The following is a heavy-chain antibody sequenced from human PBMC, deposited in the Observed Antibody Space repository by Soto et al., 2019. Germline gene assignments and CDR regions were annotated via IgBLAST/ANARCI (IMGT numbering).Heavy chain of an antibody. CDR2: ISGSGGST. CDR3: AKGGLLGYDGSGSPDYYYYGMDV. J-gene: IGHJ6*02. V-gene: IGHV3-23*01. D-gene: IGHD3-10*01. Sequence: EVQLLESGGGLVQPGGSLRLSCAASGFTFSSYAMSWVRQAPGKGLEWVSAISGSGGSTYYADSVKGRFTISRDNSKNTLYLQMNSLRAEDTAVYYCAKGGLLGYDGSGSPDYYYYGMDVWGQGTTVTVSS. CDR1: GFTFSSYA.